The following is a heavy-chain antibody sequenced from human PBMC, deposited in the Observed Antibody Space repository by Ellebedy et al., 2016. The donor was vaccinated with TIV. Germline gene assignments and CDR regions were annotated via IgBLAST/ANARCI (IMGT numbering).Heavy chain of an antibody. CDR3: AKERYYEGGGMDV. Sequence: GGSLRLSXAASGLTFRNYAMSWVRQAPGQGLERVSGISGSGITTFYADSVKGRFTISRDDLKNSLYLQMSFVRAEDTAVYFCAKERYYEGGGMDVWGKGTAVTVSS. D-gene: IGHD3-9*01. V-gene: IGHV3-23*01. J-gene: IGHJ6*04. CDR1: GLTFRNYA. CDR2: ISGSGITT.